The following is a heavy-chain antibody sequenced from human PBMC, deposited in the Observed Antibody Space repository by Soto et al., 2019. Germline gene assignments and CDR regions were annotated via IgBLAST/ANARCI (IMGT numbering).Heavy chain of an antibody. V-gene: IGHV3-33*01. CDR2: IWYDGSNK. CDR1: GFTFSSYG. Sequence: QVQLVESGGGVGQPGRSLRLSCAASGFTFSSYGMHWVRQAPGKGLEWVAVIWYDGSNKYYADSVKGRFTISRDNSKNTLYLQMNSLRAEDTAVYYCARDGSKLDAFDIWGQGTMVTVSS. J-gene: IGHJ3*02. CDR3: ARDGSKLDAFDI. D-gene: IGHD2-2*03.